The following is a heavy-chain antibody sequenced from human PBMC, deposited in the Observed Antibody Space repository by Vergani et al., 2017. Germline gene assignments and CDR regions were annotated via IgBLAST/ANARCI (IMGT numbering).Heavy chain of an antibody. J-gene: IGHJ4*02. CDR2: VNPNSGGT. CDR1: GFTFSGYY. D-gene: IGHD3-16*01. V-gene: IGHV1-2*02. CDR3: ARDTRGGEWSGGY. Sequence: QVQLVQSGAEVKKSGASVKVSCKTSGFTFSGYYIHWVRQAPGQGLEWMGWVNPNSGGTNYAQKFQGRVTMTRDTSINTAYMELNRLKSDDTAMYYCARDTRGGEWSGGYWGQGTLVTVSS.